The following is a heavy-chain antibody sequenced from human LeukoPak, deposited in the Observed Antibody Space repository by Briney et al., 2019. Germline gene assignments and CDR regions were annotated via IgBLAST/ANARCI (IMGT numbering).Heavy chain of an antibody. D-gene: IGHD6-13*01. CDR2: ISGSGGST. CDR3: AKDDTAAAGTDY. J-gene: IGHJ4*02. V-gene: IGHV3-23*01. CDR1: GFSFSSYA. Sequence: GGCLRLSCAAPGFSFSSYAMSWVRQAPGKGLGWVSAISGSGGSTYYADSVKGRFTISRDNSKNTLYLQMNRLRDEDTAVYYCAKDDTAAAGTDYWGQGTLVTVSS.